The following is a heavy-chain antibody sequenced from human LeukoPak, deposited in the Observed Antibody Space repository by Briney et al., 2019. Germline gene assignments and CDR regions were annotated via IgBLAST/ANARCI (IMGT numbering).Heavy chain of an antibody. CDR3: ARDRYYGSGSLADY. J-gene: IGHJ4*02. V-gene: IGHV3-30*19. Sequence: PGGSLRLSCVGSGFTFSRYGMHWVRQAPGKGLEWVAVISYDGSNKYYADSVKGRFTISRDNSKNTLYLQMNSLRAEDTAVYYCARDRYYGSGSLADYWGQGTLVTVSS. D-gene: IGHD3-10*01. CDR2: ISYDGSNK. CDR1: GFTFSRYG.